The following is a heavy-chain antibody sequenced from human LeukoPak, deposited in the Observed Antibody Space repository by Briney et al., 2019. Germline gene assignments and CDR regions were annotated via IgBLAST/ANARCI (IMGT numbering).Heavy chain of an antibody. CDR1: GYTFASYG. CDR2: ISAYNGNT. V-gene: IGHV1-18*01. Sequence: GAPVKVSCKASGYTFASYGISWVRQAPGQGLEWMGRISAYNGNTNYAQKLQGRVTMTTDTSTSTAYMELRSLRSDDTAVYYCARAVTGTTGAYYYYYMDVWGKGTTVTVSS. D-gene: IGHD1-20*01. CDR3: ARAVTGTTGAYYYYYMDV. J-gene: IGHJ6*03.